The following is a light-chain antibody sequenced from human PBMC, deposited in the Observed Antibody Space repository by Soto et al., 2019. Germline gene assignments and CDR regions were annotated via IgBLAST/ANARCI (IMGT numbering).Light chain of an antibody. CDR2: GAS. Sequence: EIVLRQSPGTLSFSPGERATLSCRASQSVSSSYLAWYQQKPGQAPRLLIYGASSRATGIPDRFSGSGSGTDFTLTISRLEPEDFAVYYCQQYGSSRLTFGGGTKVDI. CDR1: QSVSSSY. J-gene: IGKJ4*01. V-gene: IGKV3-20*01. CDR3: QQYGSSRLT.